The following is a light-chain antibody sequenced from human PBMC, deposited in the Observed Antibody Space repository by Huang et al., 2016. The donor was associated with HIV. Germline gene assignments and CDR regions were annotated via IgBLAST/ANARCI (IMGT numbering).Light chain of an antibody. CDR3: QQVHGFPYT. Sequence: DIQMTQSPSTLSASVGDRVTITCRANQSISGWLAWYQQKPGKAPKLLIYEASNLQSGVPSRFSGRGSGTQYPLTISSLQPDDFSTYYCQQVHGFPYTFGRGTKLEIK. V-gene: IGKV1-5*03. CDR2: EAS. CDR1: QSISGW. J-gene: IGKJ2*01.